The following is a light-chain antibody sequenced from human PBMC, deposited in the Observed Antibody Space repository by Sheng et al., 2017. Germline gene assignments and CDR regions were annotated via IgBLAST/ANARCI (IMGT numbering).Light chain of an antibody. J-gene: IGKJ5*01. CDR1: QDITNY. CDR3: QQYDNLIT. Sequence: DIQMTQSPSSLSASVGDRVTITCQASQDITNYLNWYQQKPGKAPKLLIYDASNLETGVPSRFSGSGSGTNFTFTISSLQTEDIATFYXQQYDNLITFGQGTRLEIK. CDR2: DAS. V-gene: IGKV1-33*01.